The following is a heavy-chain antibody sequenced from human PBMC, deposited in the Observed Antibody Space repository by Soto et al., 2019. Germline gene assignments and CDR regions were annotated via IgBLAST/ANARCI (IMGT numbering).Heavy chain of an antibody. CDR2: IIPIFGTA. V-gene: IGHV1-69*13. D-gene: IGHD6-13*01. CDR3: ARDRESSSWWYFDY. CDR1: GGTFSSYA. Sequence: GASVKVSCKASGGTFSSYAISWVRQAPGQGLEWMGGIIPIFGTANYAQKFQGRVTITADESTSTAYMELSSLRSEDTAVYYCARDRESSSWWYFDYWGQGTLVTVSS. J-gene: IGHJ4*02.